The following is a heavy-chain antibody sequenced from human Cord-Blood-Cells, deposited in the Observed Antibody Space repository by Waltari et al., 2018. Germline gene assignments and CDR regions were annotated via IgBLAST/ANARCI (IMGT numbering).Heavy chain of an antibody. D-gene: IGHD6-13*01. V-gene: IGHV6-1*01. J-gene: IGHJ6*03. CDR1: GDSVSSNSAA. Sequence: QVQLQQSGPGLVKPSQTLSLTCAISGDSVSSNSAAWNWIRQSPSRGLEWLGRTYYRSKWYNDYAVSVKSRITINPDTSKNQFSLQLNSVTPEDTAVYYCARDALDRIAAAGYYYYYYMDVWGKGTTVTVSS. CDR2: TYYRSKWYN. CDR3: ARDALDRIAAAGYYYYYYMDV.